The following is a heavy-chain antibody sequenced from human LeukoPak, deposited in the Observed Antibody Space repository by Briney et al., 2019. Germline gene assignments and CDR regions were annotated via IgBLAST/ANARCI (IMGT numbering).Heavy chain of an antibody. D-gene: IGHD5-18*01. CDR1: GLTYTDFW. CDR3: ATGHSYGYGY. V-gene: IGHV3-74*01. CDR2: IKNVGSVT. Sequence: GGSLRLSCAASGLTYTDFWMHWIRHAPGKGLEWVSLIKNVGSVTRYADSVKGRFIISRDDAKNTLDLQMNSLKVDDTAVYYCATGHSYGYGYWGQGILVTVSS. J-gene: IGHJ4*02.